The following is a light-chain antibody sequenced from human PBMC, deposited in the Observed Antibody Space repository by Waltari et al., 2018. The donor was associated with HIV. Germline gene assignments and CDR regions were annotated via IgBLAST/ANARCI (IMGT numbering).Light chain of an antibody. CDR1: RSNIGSSA. Sequence: QSVLTQPPSASGTPGPRVTISCSGSRSNIGSSAVTWSQQLPGTAPKLLIYSNNQRPSGVPDRFSGSKSGTSASLAISGLQSDDEADYYCAAWDDSLNDSYVFGPGTKVTVL. CDR3: AAWDDSLNDSYV. J-gene: IGLJ1*01. CDR2: SNN. V-gene: IGLV1-44*01.